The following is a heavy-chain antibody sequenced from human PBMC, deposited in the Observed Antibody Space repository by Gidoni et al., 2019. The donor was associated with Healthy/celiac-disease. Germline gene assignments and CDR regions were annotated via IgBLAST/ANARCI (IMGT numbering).Heavy chain of an antibody. D-gene: IGHD2-21*02. J-gene: IGHJ4*02. CDR3: AKDKPAYCGGDCYRAADY. Sequence: EVQLLESGGGLVQPGGSLRLSCAASGFTFSSYAMRWVRQAPGKGLEWVSAISGSGGSTYYADSVKGRFTISRDNSKNTLYLQMNSLRAEDTAVYYCAKDKPAYCGGDCYRAADYWGQGTLVTVSS. V-gene: IGHV3-23*01. CDR1: GFTFSSYA. CDR2: ISGSGGST.